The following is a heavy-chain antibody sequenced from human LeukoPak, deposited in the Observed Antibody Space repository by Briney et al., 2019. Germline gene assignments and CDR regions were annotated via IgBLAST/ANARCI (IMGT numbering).Heavy chain of an antibody. CDR1: GGSISGYY. J-gene: IGHJ3*02. Sequence: SETLSLTCTVSGGSISGYYWGWIRQPPGKGLEWIGYIYYNGITNYNPSLKSRVTISVDTSKNQFSLKLTSVTAADTAVYYCTIFVVADPDAFEIWGQGTLVTVSS. D-gene: IGHD3-3*02. V-gene: IGHV4-59*01. CDR3: TIFVVADPDAFEI. CDR2: IYYNGIT.